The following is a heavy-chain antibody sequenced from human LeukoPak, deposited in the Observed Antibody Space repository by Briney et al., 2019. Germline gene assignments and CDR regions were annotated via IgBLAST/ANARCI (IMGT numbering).Heavy chain of an antibody. V-gene: IGHV3-48*01. D-gene: IGHD5-18*01. CDR2: I. CDR3: AIPDTAMVKPFDY. J-gene: IGHJ4*02. Sequence: IYYADSVKGRFTISRDNAKNSLYLQMNSLRAEDTAVYYCAIPDTAMVKPFDYWGQGTLVTVSS.